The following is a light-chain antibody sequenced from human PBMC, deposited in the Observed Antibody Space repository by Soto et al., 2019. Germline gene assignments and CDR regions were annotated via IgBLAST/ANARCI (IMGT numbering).Light chain of an antibody. CDR3: SSYTSSSLLV. J-gene: IGLJ1*01. CDR2: EGS. V-gene: IGLV2-14*02. Sequence: QSALTQPASVSGSPGQSITISCTGTSSDVGNYNLVSWYQQHPGKAPKLMIYEGSKRPSGVSNRFSGSKSGNTASLTISGLQAEDEADYYCSSYTSSSLLVFGTGTKLTVL. CDR1: SSDVGNYNL.